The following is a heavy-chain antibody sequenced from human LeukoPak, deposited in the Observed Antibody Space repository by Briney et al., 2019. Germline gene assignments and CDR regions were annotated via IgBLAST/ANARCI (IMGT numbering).Heavy chain of an antibody. J-gene: IGHJ4*02. CDR2: IIPIFGTA. CDR3: ARAAQYSGSYGY. CDR1: GGTFSSYA. Sequence: ASVKVSCKASGGTFSSYAISWVRQAPGPGLEWMGGIIPIFGTANYAQKFQGRVTITADESTSTAYMELSSLRSEDTAVYYCARAAQYSGSYGYWGQGTLVTVSS. D-gene: IGHD1-26*01. V-gene: IGHV1-69*13.